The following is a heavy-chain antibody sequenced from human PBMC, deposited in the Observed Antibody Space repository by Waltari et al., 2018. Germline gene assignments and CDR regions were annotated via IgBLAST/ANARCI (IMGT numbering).Heavy chain of an antibody. CDR3: ATRYGAGTLNF. J-gene: IGHJ1*01. CDR2: TNGGGEVT. Sequence: EVQVLESGGGLVQPGGSLILSCVVSGFDFSTHAVTWVRQAPGRGLEWVSLTNGGGEVTKLSDSAKGRFSISRDYSRNTLFLQMNRLTADDSGVYYCATRYGAGTLNFGGQGTLVSVSS. CDR1: GFDFSTHA. V-gene: IGHV3-23*01. D-gene: IGHD3-10*01.